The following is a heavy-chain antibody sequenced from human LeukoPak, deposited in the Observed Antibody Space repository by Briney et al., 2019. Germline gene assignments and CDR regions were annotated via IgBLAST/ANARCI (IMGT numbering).Heavy chain of an antibody. CDR1: GFSFSNSW. Sequence: GGSLRPSCAASGFSFSNSWMSWVRQAPGQGLEWVANINPDGSETSYVDSVKGRFTISRDNAKNSLFLQMNSLRVDDTAMYYCRTSAARGGMDAWAQGTTVTVSS. CDR2: INPDGSET. J-gene: IGHJ6*02. D-gene: IGHD6-13*01. CDR3: RTSAARGGMDA. V-gene: IGHV3-7*01.